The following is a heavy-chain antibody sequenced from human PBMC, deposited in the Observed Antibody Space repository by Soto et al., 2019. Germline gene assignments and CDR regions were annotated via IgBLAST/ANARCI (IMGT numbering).Heavy chain of an antibody. J-gene: IGHJ4*02. CDR2: VGGGGENT. D-gene: IGHD3-10*01. V-gene: IGHV3-23*01. Sequence: EVQLLESGGGLVQPGGSLRLSCAASGFTFSSYSMNWVRPAPGKGLEWVATVGGGGENTFYADSVKGRFTISRDDSQNTLYLQMNSLRADDTAVYFCAKRDSGSGRSPSLINYWGQGTLVTVSS. CDR3: AKRDSGSGRSPSLINY. CDR1: GFTFSSYS.